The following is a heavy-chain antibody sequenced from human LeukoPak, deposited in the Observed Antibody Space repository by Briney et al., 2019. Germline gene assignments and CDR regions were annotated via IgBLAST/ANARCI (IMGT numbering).Heavy chain of an antibody. CDR2: ISSSSSYI. V-gene: IGHV3-21*01. CDR1: GFTFSSYS. D-gene: IGHD1-1*01. J-gene: IGHJ3*02. Sequence: PGGSLRLSCAASGFTFSSYSMNWVRQAPGGGLEWVSSISSSSSYIYYADSVKGRFTISRDNAKNSLYLQMNSLRAEETAVYYCARDGTGSDAFDIWGQGTMVTVSS. CDR3: ARDGTGSDAFDI.